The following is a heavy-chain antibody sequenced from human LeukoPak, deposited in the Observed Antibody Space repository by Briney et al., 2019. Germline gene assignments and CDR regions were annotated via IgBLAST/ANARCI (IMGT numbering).Heavy chain of an antibody. V-gene: IGHV3-11*06. CDR2: ISSTGIYT. J-gene: IGHJ4*02. D-gene: IGHD6-19*01. CDR1: GFTFSDYY. CDR3: ARDRGRYTSGWYFDY. Sequence: GGCLRLSCAASGFTFSDYYMSWIRQAPGKGLEWISYISSTGIYTNYADSVKGRFTISRDNAKNSLYLQMNSLRAEDTAVYYCARDRGRYTSGWYFDYWGQGTLVTVSS.